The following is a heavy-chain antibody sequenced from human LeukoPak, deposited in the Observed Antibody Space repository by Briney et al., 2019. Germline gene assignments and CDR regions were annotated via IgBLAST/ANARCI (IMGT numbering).Heavy chain of an antibody. CDR2: ISSSSSTM. CDR1: GLTFSTFS. Sequence: PGGSLRLSCAASGLTFSTFSMTSVRQAPGKGPEWVSYISSSSSTMYYADSVKGRFTIYRDNAKNSLYLQMNSLRAEDTAVYYCARVRISSGPGGYYFDYWGQGTLVTVSS. CDR3: ARVRISSGPGGYYFDY. V-gene: IGHV3-48*04. J-gene: IGHJ4*02. D-gene: IGHD6-19*01.